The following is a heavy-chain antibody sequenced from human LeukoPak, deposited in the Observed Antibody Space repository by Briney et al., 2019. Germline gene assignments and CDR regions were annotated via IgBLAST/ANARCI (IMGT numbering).Heavy chain of an antibody. D-gene: IGHD3-10*01. J-gene: IGHJ6*02. CDR2: ISYDGSNK. CDR1: GFTFSSYG. Sequence: QTGGSLRLSCAASGFTFSSYGMHWVRQAPGKGLEWVAVISYDGSNKYYADSVKGRFTISRDNSKNTLYLQMNSLRAEDTAVYYCAKDQRGSGSINDYYYYYGMDVWGQGTTVTVSS. V-gene: IGHV3-30*18. CDR3: AKDQRGSGSINDYYYYYGMDV.